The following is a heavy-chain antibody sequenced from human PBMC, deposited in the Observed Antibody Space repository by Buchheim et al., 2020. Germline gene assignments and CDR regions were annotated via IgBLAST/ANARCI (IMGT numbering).Heavy chain of an antibody. Sequence: QVQLVESGGGVVQPGRSLRLSCAASGFTFSSYGMHWVRQAPGKGLEWVAVISYDGSNKYYAGSVKGRFTISRDNSKNTLYLQMNSLRAEDTAVYYCAKDGELRYFDWLFANYGMDVWGQGTT. CDR1: GFTFSSYG. D-gene: IGHD3-9*01. CDR3: AKDGELRYFDWLFANYGMDV. V-gene: IGHV3-30*18. J-gene: IGHJ6*02. CDR2: ISYDGSNK.